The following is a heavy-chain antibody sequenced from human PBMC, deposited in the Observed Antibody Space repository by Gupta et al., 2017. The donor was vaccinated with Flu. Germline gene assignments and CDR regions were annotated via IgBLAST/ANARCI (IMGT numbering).Heavy chain of an antibody. Sequence: QVQLVQSGAEVKKPGSSGKVSCKASGGTFSSYAISWVRQAPGQGLEWMGGIIPIIGTANYAQKFQGRVTITADESTSTAYMELSSLRSEDTAVYYCARGSAGDYGDYEGYYFDYWGQGTLVTVSS. CDR3: ARGSAGDYGDYEGYYFDY. D-gene: IGHD4-17*01. J-gene: IGHJ4*02. CDR1: GGTFSSYA. V-gene: IGHV1-69*01. CDR2: IIPIIGTA.